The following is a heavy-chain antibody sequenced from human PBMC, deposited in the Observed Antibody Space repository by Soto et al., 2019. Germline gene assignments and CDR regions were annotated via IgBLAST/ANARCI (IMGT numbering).Heavy chain of an antibody. D-gene: IGHD6-6*01. J-gene: IGHJ6*03. CDR2: ISGSGGST. Sequence: PGGSLRVSCAASGFTCSRYAISWVRQAQGKGLEWVSAISGSGGSTYYADSVKGRFTISRDNSKNTLYLQMNSLRAEDTAVYYCAKGLYSSSSLDYYYYMDVWGKGTTVTVSS. CDR1: GFTCSRYA. V-gene: IGHV3-23*01. CDR3: AKGLYSSSSLDYYYYMDV.